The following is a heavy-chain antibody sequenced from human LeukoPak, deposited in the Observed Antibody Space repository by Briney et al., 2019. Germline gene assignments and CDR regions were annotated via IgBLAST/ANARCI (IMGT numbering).Heavy chain of an antibody. CDR2: ISASGAMT. Sequence: GGSLRLSCAASGFTFNDYVMTWVRQVPGKGLEWVSSISASGAMTYYADSVKGRFTVSRGNSKNTLYLQMSRLTAADTAVYNCAKDRSIGTYYTFDHWGQGTLVTVSS. D-gene: IGHD1-26*01. CDR3: AKDRSIGTYYTFDH. CDR1: GFTFNDYV. V-gene: IGHV3-23*01. J-gene: IGHJ4*02.